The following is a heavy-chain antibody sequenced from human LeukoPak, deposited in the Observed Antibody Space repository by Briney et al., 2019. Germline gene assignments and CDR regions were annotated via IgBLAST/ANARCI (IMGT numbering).Heavy chain of an antibody. CDR3: ARVHCTSGVCYGWFDP. Sequence: GGSLRLSCAASGFTFSSYWMSWVRQAPGKGLEWVANIKQDGSEKYYVDSVKGRFTISRDNAKKSLYLQMNSLRAEDTAVYYCARVHCTSGVCYGWFDPWGQGTLVTVSS. V-gene: IGHV3-7*01. J-gene: IGHJ5*02. D-gene: IGHD2-8*01. CDR1: GFTFSSYW. CDR2: IKQDGSEK.